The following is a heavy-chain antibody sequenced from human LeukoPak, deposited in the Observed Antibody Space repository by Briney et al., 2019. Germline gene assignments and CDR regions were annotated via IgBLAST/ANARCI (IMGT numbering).Heavy chain of an antibody. V-gene: IGHV3-23*01. CDR2: ISGSGGST. D-gene: IGHD5-18*01. Sequence: GGSLRLSCAASGFTFSSYAMSWVRQAPGKGLEWVSAISGSGGSTYYADSVKGRFTISRDNSKNTPYLQMNSLRAEDTAVYYCAKDRGWLEYYFDYWGQGTLVTVSS. CDR3: AKDRGWLEYYFDY. J-gene: IGHJ4*02. CDR1: GFTFSSYA.